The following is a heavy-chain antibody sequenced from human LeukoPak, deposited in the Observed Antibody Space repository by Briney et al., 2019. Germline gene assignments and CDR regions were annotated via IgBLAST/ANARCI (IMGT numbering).Heavy chain of an antibody. CDR2: VNQDGSEQ. CDR3: AKHGSGSYYLWIVSDWFDP. CDR1: GFTSSSYW. D-gene: IGHD3-10*01. V-gene: IGHV3-7*03. Sequence: PGGSLRLSCVVSGFTSSSYWMSWVRQAPGKGLEWVANVNQDGSEQYYVDSVKGRFIISKDNAKNSLYLQMNSLRVEDTAVYYCAKHGSGSYYLWIVSDWFDPWGQGTLVTVSS. J-gene: IGHJ5*02.